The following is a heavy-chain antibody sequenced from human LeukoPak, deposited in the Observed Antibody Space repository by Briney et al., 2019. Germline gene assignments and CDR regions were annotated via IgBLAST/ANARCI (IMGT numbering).Heavy chain of an antibody. CDR2: INPSGGST. Sequence: GASVKVSCKASGYTFTSYNMHWVRQPPGQGLEWMGIINPSGGSTSYAQKFQGRVTMTRDTSTSTVYMELSSLRSEDTAVYYCARARSRNISGYYLVFDSWGQGTLVTVSS. CDR1: GYTFTSYN. CDR3: ARARSRNISGYYLVFDS. J-gene: IGHJ4*02. D-gene: IGHD3-22*01. V-gene: IGHV1-46*01.